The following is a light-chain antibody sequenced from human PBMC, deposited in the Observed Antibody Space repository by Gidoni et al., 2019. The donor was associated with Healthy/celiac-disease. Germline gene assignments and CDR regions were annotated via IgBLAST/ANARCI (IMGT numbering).Light chain of an antibody. J-gene: IGLJ3*02. CDR3: AAWDDSLSGLWV. CDR1: SSNIGSNY. CDR2: RNN. V-gene: IGLV1-47*01. Sequence: QSVLTQPPSASGTPGPRVTISCSGSSSNIGSNYVYWYQQLPRTAPKLLIYRNNQRPSGVPDRFSGSKAGTSASLAISGLRSEDEADYYCAAWDDSLSGLWVFGGGTKLTVL.